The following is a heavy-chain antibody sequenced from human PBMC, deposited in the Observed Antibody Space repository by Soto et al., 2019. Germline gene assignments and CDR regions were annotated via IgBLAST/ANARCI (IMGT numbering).Heavy chain of an antibody. CDR1: GYTFTSYA. CDR3: ASPGGYYDILTGSRDYYYYYGMDV. D-gene: IGHD3-9*01. J-gene: IGHJ6*02. CDR2: INAGNGNT. Sequence: GASVKVSCKASGYTFTSYAMHWVRQAPGQRLEWMGWINAGNGNTKYSQKFQGRVTITRDTSASTAYMELSSLRSEDTAVYYCASPGGYYDILTGSRDYYYYYGMDVWGQGTTVTVSS. V-gene: IGHV1-3*01.